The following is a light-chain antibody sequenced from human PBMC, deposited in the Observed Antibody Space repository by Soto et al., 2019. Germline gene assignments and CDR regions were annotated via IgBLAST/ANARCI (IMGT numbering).Light chain of an antibody. CDR3: NSYVAGSNV. CDR2: EVS. V-gene: IGLV2-8*01. Sequence: QSVLTQPPSASGSPGQSVTIPCTGTSSDVGKYDYVSWFQHHPGKAPKLIIYEVSKRPSGVPDRFSGSKSGSTASLTVSGLQTEDEADYYCNSYVAGSNVFGTGTKVTVL. CDR1: SSDVGKYDY. J-gene: IGLJ1*01.